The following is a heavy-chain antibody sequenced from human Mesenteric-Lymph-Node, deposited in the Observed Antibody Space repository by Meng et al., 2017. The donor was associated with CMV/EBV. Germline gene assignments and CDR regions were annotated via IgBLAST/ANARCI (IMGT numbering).Heavy chain of an antibody. CDR2: IYDSGGNT. CDR3: AREPPKGVHFDH. J-gene: IGHJ4*02. CDR1: GYTFNNYH. V-gene: IGHV1-46*02. D-gene: IGHD6-6*01. Sequence: SCKASGYTFNNYHIHWMRQAPGHGLEYMGVIYDSGGNTYKEQKFQDRLTMTWDTSTTTVHMELSSLRSEDTAVYYCAREPPKGVHFDHWGQGTLVTVSS.